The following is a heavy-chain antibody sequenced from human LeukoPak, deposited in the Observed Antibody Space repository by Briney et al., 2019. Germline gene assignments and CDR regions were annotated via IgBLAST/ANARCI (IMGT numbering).Heavy chain of an antibody. Sequence: GGSLRLSCAVSGFTLCSNYMSWLRQAPGKGLQWVSVIYSGGSTYYADSVKGRFTISRDNSKNTLYLQMNSLRAEDTAVYYCARAGTTGDFDYWGQGTLVTVSS. CDR2: IYSGGST. CDR1: GFTLCSNY. CDR3: ARAGTTGDFDY. J-gene: IGHJ4*02. V-gene: IGHV3-53*01. D-gene: IGHD4-11*01.